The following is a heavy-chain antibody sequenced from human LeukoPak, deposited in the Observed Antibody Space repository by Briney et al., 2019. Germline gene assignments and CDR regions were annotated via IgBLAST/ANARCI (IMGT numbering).Heavy chain of an antibody. D-gene: IGHD3-3*01. V-gene: IGHV1-69*01. Sequence: SVKDSCTASGGTFSSYAISWVRQAPGQGLEWMGGIIPIFGTANYAQKFQGRVTITADESTSTAYMELSSLRSEDTAVYYCARDRLDDFWSYYPHPSYFDYWGQGTLVTVSS. J-gene: IGHJ4*02. CDR2: IIPIFGTA. CDR3: ARDRLDDFWSYYPHPSYFDY. CDR1: GGTFSSYA.